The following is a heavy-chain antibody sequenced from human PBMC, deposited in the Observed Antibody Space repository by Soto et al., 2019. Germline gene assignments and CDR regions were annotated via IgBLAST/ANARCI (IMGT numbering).Heavy chain of an antibody. J-gene: IGHJ6*02. CDR1: GVTFSSYT. CDR3: ASVTSGSYYYFYYGMDV. V-gene: IGHV1-69*02. Sequence: ASVKVSCKASGVTFSSYTISWVRQAPGQGLEWMGRIIPILGIANYAQKFQGRVTITADKSTSTAYMELSILRSEDTAVYYCASVTSGSYYYFYYGMDVWGQGTTVTVSS. D-gene: IGHD1-26*01. CDR2: IIPILGIA.